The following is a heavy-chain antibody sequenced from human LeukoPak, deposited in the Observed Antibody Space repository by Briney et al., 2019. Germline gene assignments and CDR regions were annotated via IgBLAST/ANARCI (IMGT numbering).Heavy chain of an antibody. CDR3: AREGFYGSGSSPTFYFDY. CDR2: MSFDGKNT. J-gene: IGHJ4*02. V-gene: IGHV3-30*04. D-gene: IGHD3-10*01. CDR1: GFTFSTYV. Sequence: GGSLRLSCAASGFTFSTYVIHWVRQAPGKGLDWVAVMSFDGKNTYYADSVKGRFTVSRDNSKNTLYLQMNSLRPEDTAVYYCAREGFYGSGSSPTFYFDYWGQGTLVTVSS.